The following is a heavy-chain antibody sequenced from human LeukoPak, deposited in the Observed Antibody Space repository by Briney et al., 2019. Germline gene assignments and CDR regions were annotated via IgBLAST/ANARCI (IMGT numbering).Heavy chain of an antibody. D-gene: IGHD2-21*02. J-gene: IGHJ1*01. V-gene: IGHV3-11*01. CDR2: ISSSGSTI. Sequence: PGGSLRLSCAASGFTFSDYYMSWIRQAPGKGLEWVSYISSSGSTIYYADSVKGRFTISRDNAKNSLYLQMNSLRAEDTAVYYCAKHIVVVTAIPAAYFQHWGQGTLVTVSS. CDR1: GFTFSDYY. CDR3: AKHIVVVTAIPAAYFQH.